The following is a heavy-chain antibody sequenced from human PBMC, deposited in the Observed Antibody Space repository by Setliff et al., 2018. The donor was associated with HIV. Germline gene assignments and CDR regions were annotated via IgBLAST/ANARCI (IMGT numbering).Heavy chain of an antibody. V-gene: IGHV4-34*01. CDR2: INHSGST. CDR1: NGSFSGYY. J-gene: IGHJ3*02. D-gene: IGHD3-3*01. Sequence: SSETLSLTCAVYNGSFSGYYWSWIRQPPGMGLEWIGEINHSGSTNYNPSLKSRVTISVDKSKNQFSLKLSSVTAADTAVYYCARSKTFYDFWGGYYTHGAFKIWGLGTMVTVSS. CDR3: ARSKTFYDFWGGYYTHGAFKI.